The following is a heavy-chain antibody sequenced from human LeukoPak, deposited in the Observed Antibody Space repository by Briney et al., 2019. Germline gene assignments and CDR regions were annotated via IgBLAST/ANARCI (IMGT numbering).Heavy chain of an antibody. V-gene: IGHV1-69*05. CDR3: ARGYSSSNWFDP. D-gene: IGHD6-6*01. CDR2: IIPIFGTA. Sequence: ASVKVSCKASGGTFSSYAISWVRQAPGQGLEWMGGIIPIFGTANYAQKFQGRVMITTDESTSTAYMELSSLRSEDTAVYYCARGYSSSNWFDPWGQGTLVTVSS. CDR1: GGTFSSYA. J-gene: IGHJ5*02.